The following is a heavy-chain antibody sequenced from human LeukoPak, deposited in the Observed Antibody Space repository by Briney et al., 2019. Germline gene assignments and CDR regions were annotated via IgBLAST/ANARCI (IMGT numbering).Heavy chain of an antibody. CDR1: GFTFSSYE. Sequence: GGSLRLSCAASGFTFSSYEMNWVRQAPGKGLEWISYIDSSGSTIYYADSVKGRFTISRDNAKNSLYLQMHSLRAEDTAVYYCAKYSGDSSGRNDLWGRGTLVTVSS. V-gene: IGHV3-48*03. CDR3: AKYSGDSSGRNDL. J-gene: IGHJ2*01. D-gene: IGHD6-19*01. CDR2: IDSSGSTI.